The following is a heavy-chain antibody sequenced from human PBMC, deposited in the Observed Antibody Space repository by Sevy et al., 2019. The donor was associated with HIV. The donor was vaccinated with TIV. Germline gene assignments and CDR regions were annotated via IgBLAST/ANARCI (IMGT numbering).Heavy chain of an antibody. D-gene: IGHD4-17*01. Sequence: GGSLRLSCEASGFAFRDSAIHWVRQSPGKGLEWVALISHGGSYEYYVDSVKGRFTVSSDRSKNILYLQMDSLRATDTAVYYCARMVSGGLRWELIKENAFDIWGQGTAVTVSS. V-gene: IGHV3-30-3*01. J-gene: IGHJ3*02. CDR1: GFAFRDSA. CDR3: ARMVSGGLRWELIKENAFDI. CDR2: ISHGGSYE.